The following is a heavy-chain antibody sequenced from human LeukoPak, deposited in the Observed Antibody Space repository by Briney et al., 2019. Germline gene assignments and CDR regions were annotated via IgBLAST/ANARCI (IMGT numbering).Heavy chain of an antibody. CDR3: AKMKGHPLPKYYMDV. Sequence: GGSLRLSCAASGFTFSSYGMSWVRQAPGKGLEWVSGISGSGGSTNYADSVKGRFTISRDNSKNTLYLEMNSLRAEDTAIYYCAKMKGHPLPKYYMDVWGQGTTVTVSS. J-gene: IGHJ6*01. V-gene: IGHV3-23*01. D-gene: IGHD1-26*01. CDR1: GFTFSSYG. CDR2: ISGSGGST.